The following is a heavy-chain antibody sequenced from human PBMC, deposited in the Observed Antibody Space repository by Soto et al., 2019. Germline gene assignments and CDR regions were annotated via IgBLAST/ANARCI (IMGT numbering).Heavy chain of an antibody. CDR2: IYWDDDK. CDR3: ARRLRQSGNSWDSGAFAI. V-gene: IGHV2-5*02. Sequence: QITLQASAPVLVRPTETLMLTCTYSGFSLSTSDVGVGWVRQPPGKALQWLAVIYWDDDKRHMQSLQNSITITKDTSIHQVVLAINHMLHMDTGTYYCARRLRQSGNSWDSGAFAIWGHGTVVAVS. CDR1: GFSLSTSDVG. D-gene: IGHD1-1*01. J-gene: IGHJ3*02.